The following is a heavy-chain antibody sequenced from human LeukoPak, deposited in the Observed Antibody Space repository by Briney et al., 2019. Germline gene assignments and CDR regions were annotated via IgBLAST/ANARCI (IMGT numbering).Heavy chain of an antibody. CDR1: GGSISSYY. CDR2: INHSGST. V-gene: IGHV4-34*01. Sequence: SETLSLTCTVSGGSISSYYWSWIRQPPGKGLGWIGEINHSGSTNYNPSLKSRVTISVDTSKNQFSLKLSSVTAADTAVYHCASIAAAHYFDYWGQGTLVAVSS. CDR3: ASIAAAHYFDY. J-gene: IGHJ4*02. D-gene: IGHD6-13*01.